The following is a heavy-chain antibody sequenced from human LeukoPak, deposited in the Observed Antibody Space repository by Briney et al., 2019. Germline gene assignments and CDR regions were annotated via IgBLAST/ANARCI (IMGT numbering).Heavy chain of an antibody. CDR1: GASINSHY. Sequence: PSETLSLTCTVSGASINSHYWSWIRQPPGKGLEWIGYISYSGSTNYNPSFKSRVIISVDTSKTHFSLNLSSVTAADTAFYYCARHRVSGSSYSALDYWGQGTLVSVSS. J-gene: IGHJ4*02. CDR3: ARHRVSGSSYSALDY. D-gene: IGHD1-26*01. CDR2: ISYSGST. V-gene: IGHV4-59*08.